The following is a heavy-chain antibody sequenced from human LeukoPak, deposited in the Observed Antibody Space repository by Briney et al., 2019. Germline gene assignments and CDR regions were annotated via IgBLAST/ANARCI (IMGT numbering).Heavy chain of an antibody. J-gene: IGHJ4*02. V-gene: IGHV3-23*01. CDR3: AKMVAPGNFDY. CDR1: GFTFSSYA. Sequence: PGGSLRLSCAASGFTFSSYAMSWVRQAPGKGLEWVSAINGGGAGTYYADSVKGRFTISRDNSKNTLYLQMNSLRGEDTAVYYCAKMVAPGNFDYWGQETLVTVSS. D-gene: IGHD2-8*01. CDR2: INGGGAGT.